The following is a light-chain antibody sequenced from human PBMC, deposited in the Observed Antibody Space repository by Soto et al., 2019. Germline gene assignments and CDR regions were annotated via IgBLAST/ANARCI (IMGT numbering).Light chain of an antibody. CDR2: GAS. CDR3: QRYHNWPLT. J-gene: IGKJ4*01. V-gene: IGKV3-15*01. Sequence: EIVMPQSPSTLSASPGERATITSTASQCIGSTLAWYQQKPGQTPRLLIYGASNRDTGVPARFSGSGSGTEFTFTINSLQSEDFAVYYCQRYHNWPLTFGGGTKVDI. CDR1: QCIGST.